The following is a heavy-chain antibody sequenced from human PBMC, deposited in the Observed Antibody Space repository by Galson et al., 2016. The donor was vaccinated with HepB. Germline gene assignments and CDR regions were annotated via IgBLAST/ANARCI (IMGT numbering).Heavy chain of an antibody. CDR1: GGSISRSSYY. CDR2: IYYSGST. V-gene: IGHV4-39*01. Sequence: ETLSLTCTVSGGSISRSSYYWAWIRQPPGHRLAWIGSIYYSGSTYYNPSLTSRVTIYVDTSKNQLSLKLSSVTAADTAVYYLAIIWDASGWFDYWGQGTVVTVSS. D-gene: IGHD6-19*01. CDR3: AIIWDASGWFDY. J-gene: IGHJ4*02.